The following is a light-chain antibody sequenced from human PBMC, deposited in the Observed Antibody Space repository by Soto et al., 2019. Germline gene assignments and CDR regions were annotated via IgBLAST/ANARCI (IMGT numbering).Light chain of an antibody. CDR1: QSTSRW. J-gene: IGKJ2*01. Sequence: DIQMTQSPSTLSASVGDRVTITCRASQSTSRWLAWYQQTPGKAPKLLIYKASSLESGVPSRFSGSGSGTEFTLTISSLQPDDFATYYCQQYQTYPYTVGQGTKLEIK. V-gene: IGKV1-5*03. CDR3: QQYQTYPYT. CDR2: KAS.